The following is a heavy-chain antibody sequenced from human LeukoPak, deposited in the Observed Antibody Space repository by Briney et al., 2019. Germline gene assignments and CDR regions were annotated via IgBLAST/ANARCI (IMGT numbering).Heavy chain of an antibody. D-gene: IGHD6-13*01. CDR1: GFTFDDYA. Sequence: PGRSLRPSCAASGFTFDDYAMHWVRQAPGKGLEWVSGISWNSGSIGYADSVKGRFTISRDNTKNSLYLQMNSLRAEDMALYYCAKAEGSSWPYYFDYWGQGTLVTVSS. V-gene: IGHV3-9*03. J-gene: IGHJ4*02. CDR3: AKAEGSSWPYYFDY. CDR2: ISWNSGSI.